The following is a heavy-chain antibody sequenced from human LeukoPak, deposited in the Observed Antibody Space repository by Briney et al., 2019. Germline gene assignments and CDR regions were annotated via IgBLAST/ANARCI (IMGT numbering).Heavy chain of an antibody. V-gene: IGHV4-31*03. D-gene: IGHD2-15*01. CDR2: IYYSGST. CDR3: ARVVWDIVVVPNYYYYMDV. J-gene: IGHJ6*03. Sequence: SQTLSLTCTVSGGSISSGGDYWSWIRQHPGKGLEWIGYIYYSGSTYYNPSLKSRVTISVDTSKNQFSLKLSSVTAADTAVYYCARVVWDIVVVPNYYYYMDVWGKGTTVTVSS. CDR1: GGSISSGGDY.